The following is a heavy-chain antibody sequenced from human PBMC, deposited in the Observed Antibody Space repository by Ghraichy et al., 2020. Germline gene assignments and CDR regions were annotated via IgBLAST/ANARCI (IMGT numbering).Heavy chain of an antibody. V-gene: IGHV3-74*01. CDR3: ARAETGSYDH. D-gene: IGHD1-26*01. CDR2: INTDGSTT. J-gene: IGHJ5*02. CDR1: GFTFSSYW. Sequence: GGSLRLSCAASGFTFSSYWMHWVRQAPGKGLVGVSRINTDGSTTSYGDSVKGRFTISRDNAKNMLYLQMNSLRAEDTAVYYCARAETGSYDHWGQGTLVTVSS.